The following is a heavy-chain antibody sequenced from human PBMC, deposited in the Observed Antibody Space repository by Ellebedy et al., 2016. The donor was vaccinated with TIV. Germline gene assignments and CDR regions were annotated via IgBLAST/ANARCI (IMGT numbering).Heavy chain of an antibody. Sequence: PGGSLRLSCAASGFTFSSYGMHWVRQAPGKGLEWVAVIWYDGSNKYYADSVKGRFTISRDNSKNTLYLQMNSLRAEDTAVYYCAKETAAAEVGCWGQGTLVTVSS. D-gene: IGHD6-13*01. CDR2: IWYDGSNK. CDR3: AKETAAAEVGC. CDR1: GFTFSSYG. J-gene: IGHJ4*02. V-gene: IGHV3-33*06.